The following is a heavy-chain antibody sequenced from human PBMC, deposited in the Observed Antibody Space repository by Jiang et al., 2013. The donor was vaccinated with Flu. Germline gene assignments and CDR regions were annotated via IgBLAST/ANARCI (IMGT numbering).Heavy chain of an antibody. V-gene: IGHV3-30*02. D-gene: IGHD1-20*01. CDR1: GFTFSVAW. CDR3: AKVLVLIGTPKSARYYYGMDV. J-gene: IGHJ6*02. Sequence: QLVESGGDLVKPGGSLRLSCEASGFTFSVAWMSWARQAPGKGLEWVAFIRFDGTNIYYAESVKGRFTISRDNSKNTLHLQMNSLRAEDTAVYYCAKVLVLIGTPKSARYYYGMDVWGQGTMVTVSS. CDR2: IRFDGTNI.